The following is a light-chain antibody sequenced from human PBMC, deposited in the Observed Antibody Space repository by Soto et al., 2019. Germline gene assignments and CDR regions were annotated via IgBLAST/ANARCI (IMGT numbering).Light chain of an antibody. CDR2: GAS. CDR1: QTVSSGY. V-gene: IGKV3-20*01. Sequence: EIVLTQSPGTLSLSPGERATLSCRASQTVSSGYLAWYQLKPGQAPRLLICGASSRATGIPDRFSGSGSGTDFTLTISRLEPEDFAVYYCQQYGSSPRTFGQGTKVEIK. CDR3: QQYGSSPRT. J-gene: IGKJ1*01.